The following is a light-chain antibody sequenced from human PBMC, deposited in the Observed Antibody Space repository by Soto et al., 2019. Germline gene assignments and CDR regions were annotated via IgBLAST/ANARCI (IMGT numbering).Light chain of an antibody. V-gene: IGKV3-20*01. CDR1: QSVSSSF. CDR2: AAS. J-gene: IGKJ2*01. Sequence: EIVLTQSPGTLSLSPGERATLSCRASQSVSSSFLAWYQQKPGQAPRPLIYAASSRATGIPDRFSGSGSGTDFTLTITRLEPEDFAVYFCHHYGNSLPYSFGQGTKLEIK. CDR3: HHYGNSLPYS.